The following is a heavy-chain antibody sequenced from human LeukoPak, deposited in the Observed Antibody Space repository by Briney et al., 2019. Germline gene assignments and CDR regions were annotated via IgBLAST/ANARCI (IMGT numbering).Heavy chain of an antibody. Sequence: PPGGSLRLSCAASGFTFSSYGMHWVRQAPGKGLEWVAVIWYDGSNKYYADSVKGRFTISRDNSKNTLYLQMDSLRAEDTAVYYCAKDRDRFENLDYWGQGTQVTVSS. D-gene: IGHD3-10*01. CDR2: IWYDGSNK. CDR3: AKDRDRFENLDY. J-gene: IGHJ4*02. CDR1: GFTFSSYG. V-gene: IGHV3-33*06.